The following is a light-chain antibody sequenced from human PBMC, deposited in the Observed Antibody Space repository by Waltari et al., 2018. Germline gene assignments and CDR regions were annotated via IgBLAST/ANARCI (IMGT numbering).Light chain of an antibody. CDR1: RSLLHSNGYNY. J-gene: IGKJ4*01. CDR3: MQALQAPLT. V-gene: IGKV2-28*01. Sequence: DIVMTQSPLSLPVTPGEPASTSCRSSRSLLHSNGYNYLDWYLQKPGQSPQLLIYLGSNRASGVTDRFSGSGSGTDFTLKISRVEAEDVGVYYCMQALQAPLTFGGGTKVEIK. CDR2: LGS.